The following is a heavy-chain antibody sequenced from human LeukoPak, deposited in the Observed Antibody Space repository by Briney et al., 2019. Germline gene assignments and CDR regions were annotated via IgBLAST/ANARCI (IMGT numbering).Heavy chain of an antibody. V-gene: IGHV4-38-2*02. CDR1: GGSISSYY. J-gene: IGHJ4*02. Sequence: PSETLSLTCTVSGGSISSYYWGWIRQPPGKGLEWIGSIYHSGNTYYNPSLKSRVTISVDTSKNQFSLKLSSVTAADTAVYYCASLLSTVKYDYWGQGTLVTVSS. CDR3: ASLLSTVKYDY. D-gene: IGHD4-17*01. CDR2: IYHSGNT.